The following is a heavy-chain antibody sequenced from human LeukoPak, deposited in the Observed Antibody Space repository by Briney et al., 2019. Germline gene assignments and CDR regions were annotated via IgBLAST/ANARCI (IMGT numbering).Heavy chain of an antibody. CDR2: TYYRSKWYS. V-gene: IGHV6-1*01. Sequence: SQTLSLTCAISGDSVSSNGAAWNWFRQSPSRGLEWLGRTYYRSKWYSDYAVFVKSRITINPDTSKNQFSLQLNSVSPEDTAVYYCAKELNWNDAFDIWGQGTMVTVSS. CDR3: AKELNWNDAFDI. CDR1: GDSVSSNGAA. J-gene: IGHJ3*02. D-gene: IGHD1-1*01.